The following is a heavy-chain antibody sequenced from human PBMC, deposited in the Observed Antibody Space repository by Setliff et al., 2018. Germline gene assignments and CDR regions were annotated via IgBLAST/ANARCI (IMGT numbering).Heavy chain of an antibody. CDR1: GASFSGTY. Sequence: NPSETLSLTCAVYGASFSGTYCSWIRQSPGKGLEWIGEINHTGSPNWIGEINHSGSPNYNPSLKSRVTMSVDTSKNQFSLKLTSVTAADTAVYYCRVWVDMIEVDSWAQGTLVT. CDR3: RVWVDMIEVDS. D-gene: IGHD3-22*01. V-gene: IGHV4-34*01. CDR2: INHSGSP. J-gene: IGHJ4*02.